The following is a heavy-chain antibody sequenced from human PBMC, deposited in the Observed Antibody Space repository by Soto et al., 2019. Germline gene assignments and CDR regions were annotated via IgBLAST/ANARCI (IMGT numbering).Heavy chain of an antibody. D-gene: IGHD3-16*02. CDR3: AKDSAVSYDYIWGSYRSSYYFDY. J-gene: IGHJ4*02. CDR2: ISGSGGST. CDR1: GFTFSSYA. Sequence: GGSLRLSCAASGFTFSSYAMSWVRQAPGKGLEWVSAISGSGGSTYYADSVKGRFTISRDNSKNTLYLQMNSLRAEDTAVYYCAKDSAVSYDYIWGSYRSSYYFDYWGQGTLVTVSS. V-gene: IGHV3-23*01.